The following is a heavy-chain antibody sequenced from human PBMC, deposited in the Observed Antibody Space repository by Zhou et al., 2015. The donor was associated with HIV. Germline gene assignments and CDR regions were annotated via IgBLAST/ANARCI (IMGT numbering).Heavy chain of an antibody. V-gene: IGHV3-48*01. CDR2: ISSSGTTI. CDR1: GFTFSSYS. CDR3: AKERAEVGTPLYDH. Sequence: EVQLVESGGGLGTAWGGPVRLSCAASGFTFSSYSMIWIRQAPGQGLYWVSYISSSGTTIYYADSVKGRFTVSRDNAKNSLYLQMNSLRAEDTAVYYCAKERAEVGTPLYDHWGQGSLVTVSS. J-gene: IGHJ4*02.